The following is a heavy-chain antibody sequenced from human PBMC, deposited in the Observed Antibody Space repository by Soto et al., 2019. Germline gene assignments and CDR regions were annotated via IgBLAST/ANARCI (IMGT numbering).Heavy chain of an antibody. D-gene: IGHD3-22*01. CDR2: IYYSGST. CDR1: GGSISSYY. J-gene: IGHJ4*02. Sequence: PSETLSLTCTVSGGSISSYYWSWIRQPPGKGLEWIGYIYYSGSTNYNPSLKSRVTISVDTSKNQFSLKLSSVTAADTAVYYCARDDSTAYFDYWGQGTLVTVS. V-gene: IGHV4-59*01. CDR3: ARDDSTAYFDY.